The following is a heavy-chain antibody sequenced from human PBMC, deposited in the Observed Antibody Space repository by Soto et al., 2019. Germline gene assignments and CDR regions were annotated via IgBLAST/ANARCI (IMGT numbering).Heavy chain of an antibody. D-gene: IGHD6-13*01. CDR3: ERQRSSSHFDY. Sequence: QVQLQESGLGLVKPSQTLSLTCTVSGDSISSGDYYCSWIRPHPGQGLEWYGYIYYSGSTYYNPSLKSRITISVDTSKNQFSLKLISMTAADTAVYYCERQRSSSHFDYWGQGTLVTVSS. V-gene: IGHV4-31*03. CDR1: GDSISSGDYY. CDR2: IYYSGST. J-gene: IGHJ4*02.